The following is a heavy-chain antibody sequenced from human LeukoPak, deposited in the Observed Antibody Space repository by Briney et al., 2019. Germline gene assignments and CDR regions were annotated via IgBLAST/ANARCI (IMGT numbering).Heavy chain of an antibody. J-gene: IGHJ6*02. Sequence: SETLSLTCTVSGGSISSSSYYWGWIRQPPGTGLEWIGSIYYSGSTYYNPSLKSRVTISVDTSKNQFSLKLSSVTAADTAVYYCARGGYSYGYYYYGMDVWGQGTTVTVSS. CDR2: IYYSGST. V-gene: IGHV4-39*07. D-gene: IGHD5-18*01. CDR3: ARGGYSYGYYYYGMDV. CDR1: GGSISSSSYY.